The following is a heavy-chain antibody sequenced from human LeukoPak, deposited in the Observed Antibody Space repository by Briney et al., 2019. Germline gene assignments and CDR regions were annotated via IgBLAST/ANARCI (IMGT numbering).Heavy chain of an antibody. V-gene: IGHV4-34*01. Sequence: PSETLSLTCAVYGGSFSGYYWSWIRQPPGRGLEWIGEINHSGSTNYNPSLKSRVTMSVDTSKNRFSLKLSSVTAADTAVYYCARGITIFDYWGQGTLVTVSS. J-gene: IGHJ4*02. CDR2: INHSGST. CDR3: ARGITIFDY. D-gene: IGHD3-3*01. CDR1: GGSFSGYY.